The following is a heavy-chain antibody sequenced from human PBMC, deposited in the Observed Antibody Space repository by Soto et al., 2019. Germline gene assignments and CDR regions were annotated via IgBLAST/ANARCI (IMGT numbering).Heavy chain of an antibody. J-gene: IGHJ3*02. CDR3: AKGNRVVVITGTFDI. CDR2: VSWNGGSI. D-gene: IGHD3-22*01. CDR1: GLTFDDYA. Sequence: GGSLRLYCAASGLTFDDYAMHWVRQAPGRGLEWVSGVSWNGGSIGYADSVMGRFTISRDNAKNSLFLQMNSLRPEDTALYYCAKGNRVVVITGTFDIWGRGTMVTVSS. V-gene: IGHV3-9*01.